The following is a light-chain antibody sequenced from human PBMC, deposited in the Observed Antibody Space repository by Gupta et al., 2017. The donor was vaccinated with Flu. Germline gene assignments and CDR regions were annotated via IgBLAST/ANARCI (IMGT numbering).Light chain of an antibody. J-gene: IGLJ3*02. CDR3: QVWDDTSAHWV. Sequence: SYVLTQPPSVSAAPGQTARITCGGDNIGTKSVNWYQQRPGQAPVLVVADDSDRPSGIPERFSGSNAGNTATLSVSRVEAGDEADYYCQVWDDTSAHWVFGGGTKVTV. CDR2: DDS. CDR1: NIGTKS. V-gene: IGLV3-21*02.